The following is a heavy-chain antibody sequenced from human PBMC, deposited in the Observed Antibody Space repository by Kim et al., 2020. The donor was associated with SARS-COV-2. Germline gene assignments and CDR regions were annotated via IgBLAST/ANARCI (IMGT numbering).Heavy chain of an antibody. CDR3: ARSITSFGVVITFDY. D-gene: IGHD3-3*01. J-gene: IGHJ4*02. V-gene: IGHV4-4*02. Sequence: PSRKSRVTISVDKSKNQFSRKLSSVTAADTAVYYCARSITSFGVVITFDYWGQGTLVTVSS.